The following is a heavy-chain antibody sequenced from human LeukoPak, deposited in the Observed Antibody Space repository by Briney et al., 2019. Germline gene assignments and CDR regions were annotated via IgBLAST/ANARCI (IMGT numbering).Heavy chain of an antibody. CDR1: GFTVSSNY. D-gene: IGHD3-16*01. CDR2: MYSGGNT. CDR3: ARGGGLDV. J-gene: IGHJ6*02. V-gene: IGHV3-53*01. Sequence: GSLRLSCAASGFTVSSNYMTWIRQAPGKGLEWLSVMYSGGNTYYAASVEGRFTISRDNSKNTVYLQMNSLRAEDTAVYFCARGGGLDVWGQGATVTVSS.